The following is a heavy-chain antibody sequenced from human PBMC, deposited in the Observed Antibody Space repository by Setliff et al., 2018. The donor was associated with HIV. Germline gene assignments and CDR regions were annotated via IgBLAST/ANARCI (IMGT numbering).Heavy chain of an antibody. J-gene: IGHJ4*02. Sequence: SETLSLTCAVYGGSFSDYSWSWIRQPPGKGLEWIGEINHSGSTNHNPSLKSRVTISVDTSKNQFSLKLSSVTAADTAVYYCARDRMPMASWVPDKWGQGTLVTVSS. CDR1: GGSFSDYS. CDR3: ARDRMPMASWVPDK. V-gene: IGHV4-34*01. CDR2: INHSGST. D-gene: IGHD2-2*01.